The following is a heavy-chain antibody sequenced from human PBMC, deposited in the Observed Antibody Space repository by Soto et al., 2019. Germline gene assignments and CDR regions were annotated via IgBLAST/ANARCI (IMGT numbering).Heavy chain of an antibody. CDR3: ARVGGLAARTFDY. Sequence: PETLCLTCTVSGGSIRDFYWSWIWQPPGKGLEWIGYIYYSGSTNYNPSLKSRGTISVDTSKNQFSLNLRSMSPADTAVYYCARVGGLAARTFDYWGPGSLVTVPS. D-gene: IGHD6-6*01. CDR1: GGSIRDFY. V-gene: IGHV4-59*01. CDR2: IYYSGST. J-gene: IGHJ4*02.